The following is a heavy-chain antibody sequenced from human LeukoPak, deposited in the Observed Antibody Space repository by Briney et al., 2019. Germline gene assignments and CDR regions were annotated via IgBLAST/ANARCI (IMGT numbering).Heavy chain of an antibody. CDR1: GGSFSGYY. Sequence: PSETLSPTCAVYGGSFSGYYWSWIRQPPGKGLEWIGEINHSGSTNYNPSLKSRVTISVDTSKNQFSLKLSSVTAADTAVYYCARGLGRQQLVSPFDYWGQGTLVTVSS. J-gene: IGHJ4*02. CDR3: ARGLGRQQLVSPFDY. D-gene: IGHD6-13*01. CDR2: INHSGST. V-gene: IGHV4-34*01.